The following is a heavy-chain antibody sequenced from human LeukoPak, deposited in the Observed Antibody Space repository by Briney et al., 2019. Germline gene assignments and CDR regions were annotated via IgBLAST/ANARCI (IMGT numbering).Heavy chain of an antibody. Sequence: PGGSLRLSCAASGFTFSSYAMSWVRQAPGKGLEWVSAISGSGGSTYYADSVKGRFTISGDNSKNTLYLQMNSLRAEDTAVYYCAKDHRQWLPSYYFDYWGQGTLVTVSS. J-gene: IGHJ4*02. V-gene: IGHV3-23*01. CDR2: ISGSGGST. D-gene: IGHD6-19*01. CDR3: AKDHRQWLPSYYFDY. CDR1: GFTFSSYA.